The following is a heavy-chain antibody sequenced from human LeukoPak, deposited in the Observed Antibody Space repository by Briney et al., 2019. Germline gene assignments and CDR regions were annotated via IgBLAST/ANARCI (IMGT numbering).Heavy chain of an antibody. V-gene: IGHV3-9*01. J-gene: IGHJ4*02. CDR3: AKDRGARYFDWLGVDY. CDR1: GFTFSSYA. D-gene: IGHD3-9*01. Sequence: HPGGTLRLSCAASGFTFSSYAMHWVRQAPGKGLEWVSGISWNSGSIGYADSVKGRFTISRDNVKNSLYLQMNSLRAEDTALYYCAKDRGARYFDWLGVDYWGQGTLVTVSS. CDR2: ISWNSGSI.